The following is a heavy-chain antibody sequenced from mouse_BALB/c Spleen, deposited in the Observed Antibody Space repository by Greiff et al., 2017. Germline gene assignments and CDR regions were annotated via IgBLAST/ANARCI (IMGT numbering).Heavy chain of an antibody. V-gene: IGHV5-6*01. D-gene: IGHD2-4*01. CDR1: GFTFSSYG. CDR3: ARRGDYDGFAY. J-gene: IGHJ3*01. CDR2: ISSGGSYT. Sequence: EVHLVESGGDLVKPGGSLKLSCAASGFTFSSYGMSWVRQTPDKRLEWVATISSGGSYTYYPDSVKGRFTISRDNAKNTLYLQMSSLKSEDTAMYYCARRGDYDGFAYWGQGTLVTVSA.